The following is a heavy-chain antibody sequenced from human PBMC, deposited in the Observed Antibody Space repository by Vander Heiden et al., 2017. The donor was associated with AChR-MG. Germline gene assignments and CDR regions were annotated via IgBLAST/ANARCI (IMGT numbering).Heavy chain of an antibody. J-gene: IGHJ4*02. V-gene: IGHV4-39*01. CDR3: ARGTVFQSLDS. D-gene: IGHD3-3*01. CDR1: GGSVGSSGYY. Sequence: QLQESGPGLVRPSEPLSLTCTVSGGSVGSSGYYWGWIRQSPGKGLESIGNIYESGTTYYNPSLKSRVSISVDTSNNQISLRVDSMTAADTAVYYCARGTVFQSLDSWGQGTLVTVSS. CDR2: IYESGTT.